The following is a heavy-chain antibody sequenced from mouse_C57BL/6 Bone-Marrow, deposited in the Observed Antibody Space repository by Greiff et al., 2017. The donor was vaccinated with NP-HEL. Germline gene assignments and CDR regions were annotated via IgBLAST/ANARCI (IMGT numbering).Heavy chain of an antibody. V-gene: IGHV1-15*01. J-gene: IGHJ2*01. CDR3: TRLGFYYGSSYQYYFDY. CDR2: IDPETGGT. CDR1: GYTFTDYE. D-gene: IGHD1-1*01. Sequence: QVQLQQSGAELVRPGASVTLSCKASGYTFTDYEMHWVKQTPVHGLEWIGAIDPETGGTAYNQKFKGKATLTADKSSSTAYMELRSLTSEDSAVYYCTRLGFYYGSSYQYYFDYWGQGTTLTVSS.